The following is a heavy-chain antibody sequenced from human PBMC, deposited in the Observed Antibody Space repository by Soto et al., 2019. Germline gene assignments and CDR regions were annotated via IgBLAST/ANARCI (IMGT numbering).Heavy chain of an antibody. CDR3: AREGDDYGDSHDAFDI. CDR1: GFTFSSYG. V-gene: IGHV3-33*01. J-gene: IGHJ3*02. Sequence: QVQLVESGGGVVQPGRSLRLSCAASGFTFSSYGMHWVRQAPGKGLEWVAVIWYDGSNKYYADSVKGRFTISRDNSKNTLYLQMNSLRAEDTAVYYCAREGDDYGDSHDAFDIWGQGTMVTVSS. D-gene: IGHD4-17*01. CDR2: IWYDGSNK.